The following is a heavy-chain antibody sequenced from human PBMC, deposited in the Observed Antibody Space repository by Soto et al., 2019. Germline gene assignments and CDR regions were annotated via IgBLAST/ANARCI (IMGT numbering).Heavy chain of an antibody. D-gene: IGHD2-21*02. CDR3: ARQRTSVVTQAYFDS. V-gene: IGHV4-39*01. J-gene: IGHJ4*02. Sequence: SLTCTVTGDSIPNRSYYWGWIRQPPGKGLEWIGSIYYSGSTYNNPSLKSRVSMSVDTSKNQFSLKLRSVTAADTALYYCARQRTSVVTQAYFDSWGQGSLVTVSS. CDR1: GDSIPNRSYY. CDR2: IYYSGST.